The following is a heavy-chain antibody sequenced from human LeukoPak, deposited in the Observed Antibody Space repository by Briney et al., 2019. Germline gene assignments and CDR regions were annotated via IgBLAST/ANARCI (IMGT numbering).Heavy chain of an antibody. J-gene: IGHJ4*02. CDR1: GFTFSSYA. CDR2: ISGSGGNT. Sequence: GGSLRLSCAASGFTFSSYAMSWVRQAPGKGLEWVSGISGSGGNTYYADSVKGRFTISRDSSKNTLYLQMNSLRAEDTAVYYCAKDLIVGATPYWGQGTLVTVSP. D-gene: IGHD1-26*01. V-gene: IGHV3-23*01. CDR3: AKDLIVGATPY.